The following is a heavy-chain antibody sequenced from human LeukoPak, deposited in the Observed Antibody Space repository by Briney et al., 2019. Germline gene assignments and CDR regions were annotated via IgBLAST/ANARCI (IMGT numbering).Heavy chain of an antibody. D-gene: IGHD6-25*01. CDR1: GCIFSNYA. Sequence: GSLRLSCAASGCIFSNYAMMWVGHAAGRGLEWVSSVTGSGGGTFYADSVKGRFTISRDNSQNTLYLQMNSLGAEDTAVYYCAKGAASALVDWFDPWGQGTLVTVSS. CDR2: VTGSGGGT. V-gene: IGHV3-23*01. J-gene: IGHJ5*02. CDR3: AKGAASALVDWFDP.